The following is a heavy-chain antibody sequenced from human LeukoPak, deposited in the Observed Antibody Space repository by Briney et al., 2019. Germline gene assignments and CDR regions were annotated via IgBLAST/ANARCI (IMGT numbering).Heavy chain of an antibody. CDR3: AKDPVGYGGNYFDY. CDR2: ISWDGGST. CDR1: GVTFDEYA. Sequence: PGGSLRLSCAASGVTFDEYAMHWVRQAPGKGLDWVSLISWDGGSTYYADSVKGRFTISRDNSKNSLYLQMNSLRAEDTALYYCAKDPVGYGGNYFDYWGQGTLVTVSS. D-gene: IGHD4-23*01. V-gene: IGHV3-43D*03. J-gene: IGHJ4*02.